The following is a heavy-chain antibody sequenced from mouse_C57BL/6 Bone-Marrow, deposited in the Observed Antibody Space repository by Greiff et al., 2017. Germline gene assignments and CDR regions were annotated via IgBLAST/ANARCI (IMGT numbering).Heavy chain of an antibody. CDR2: INPGSGGT. CDR1: GYAFTNYL. J-gene: IGHJ3*01. CDR3: ARNAFAY. V-gene: IGHV1-54*01. Sequence: QVQLQQSGAELVRPGTSVKVSCKASGYAFTNYLIEWVKQRPGQGLEWIGVINPGSGGTNYNEKLKGKATLTADKSSSTAYMQLSSLTSEDSAVYFCARNAFAYWGQGTLVTVSA.